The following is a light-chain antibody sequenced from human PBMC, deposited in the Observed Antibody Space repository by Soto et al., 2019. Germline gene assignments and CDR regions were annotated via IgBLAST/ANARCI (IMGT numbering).Light chain of an antibody. CDR3: QQYDSYSRT. Sequence: DIQMTQSPSPLSASAGARVTITCRASQSISSWLAWYQQKPGEAPNLLIYKASSLERGVPSRFSGSGSGTEFTLTISSLQPDDFATYYCQQYDSYSRTFGQGTKVE. V-gene: IGKV1-5*03. J-gene: IGKJ1*01. CDR1: QSISSW. CDR2: KAS.